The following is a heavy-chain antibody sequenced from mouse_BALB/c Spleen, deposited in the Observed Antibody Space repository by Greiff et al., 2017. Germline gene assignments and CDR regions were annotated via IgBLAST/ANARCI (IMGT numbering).Heavy chain of an antibody. CDR2: INPYNDGT. D-gene: IGHD3-1*01. CDR3: AREGEAARATFDY. J-gene: IGHJ2*01. Sequence: VQLQQSGPELVKPGASVKMSCKASGYTFTSYVMHWVKQKPGQGLEWIGYINPYNDGTKYNEKFKGKATLTSDKSSSTAYMELSSLTSEDSAVYYCAREGEAARATFDYWGQGTTLTVSS. CDR1: GYTFTSYV. V-gene: IGHV1-14*01.